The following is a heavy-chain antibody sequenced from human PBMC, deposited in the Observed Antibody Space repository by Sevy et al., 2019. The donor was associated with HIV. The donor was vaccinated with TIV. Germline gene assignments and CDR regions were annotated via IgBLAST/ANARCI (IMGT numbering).Heavy chain of an antibody. J-gene: IGHJ4*02. V-gene: IGHV4-59*11. Sequence: SETLSLTCTVSVGSITSLYWNWIRQPPGKGLEWIANIYYNGHINYNPSLKSRVTLSLDTSKNQFSLGLSSVTAADTAMYYCAGENAWGRGYSWGQGTLVTVSS. CDR3: AGENAWGRGYS. CDR2: IYYNGHI. CDR1: VGSITSLY. D-gene: IGHD1-26*01.